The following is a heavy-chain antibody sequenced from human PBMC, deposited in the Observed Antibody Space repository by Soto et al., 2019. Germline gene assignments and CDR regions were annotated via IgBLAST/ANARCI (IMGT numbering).Heavy chain of an antibody. Sequence: QVQLQESGPGLVKPSETLSLTCTVSGGSISSHYWSWIRQPPGKGLEWIGYIYYSGSTNYNPSLKRRVTIAVDTSKNQFSLKLRSVTAADTAVYYCARVLTSDYGGPAFDIWGQGTMVTVSS. CDR2: IYYSGST. CDR3: ARVLTSDYGGPAFDI. D-gene: IGHD4-17*01. J-gene: IGHJ3*02. CDR1: GGSISSHY. V-gene: IGHV4-59*11.